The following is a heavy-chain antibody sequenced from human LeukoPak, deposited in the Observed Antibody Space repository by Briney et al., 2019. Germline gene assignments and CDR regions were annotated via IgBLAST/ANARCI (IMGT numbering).Heavy chain of an antibody. Sequence: GRSLRLSCAASGFTFSSYAMHWVRQAPGKGLEWVAVISYDGSNKYYADSVKGRFTISRDNSKNTLYLQMNSLRAEDTAVYYCARDGIVPAGEVGYFDYWGQGTLVTVSS. J-gene: IGHJ4*02. V-gene: IGHV3-30-3*01. D-gene: IGHD2-2*01. CDR2: ISYDGSNK. CDR3: ARDGIVPAGEVGYFDY. CDR1: GFTFSSYA.